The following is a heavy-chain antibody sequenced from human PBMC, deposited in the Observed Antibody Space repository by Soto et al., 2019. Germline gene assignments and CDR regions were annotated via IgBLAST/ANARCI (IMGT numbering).Heavy chain of an antibody. V-gene: IGHV1-8*01. Sequence: QVQLVQSGAEVKKPGASVKVSCKASGYTFTSYDINWVRQATGQGLEWMGWLNPNSGNTGYAQKFQGRVTMTRNTSISTAYMELSSLRSEDTAVYYCARGDISQYYCYYYGMDVWGQGTTVTVSS. CDR2: LNPNSGNT. J-gene: IGHJ6*02. D-gene: IGHD2-15*01. CDR1: GYTFTSYD. CDR3: ARGDISQYYCYYYGMDV.